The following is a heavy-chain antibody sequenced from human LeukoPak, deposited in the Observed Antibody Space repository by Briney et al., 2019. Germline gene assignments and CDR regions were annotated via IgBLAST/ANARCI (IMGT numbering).Heavy chain of an antibody. D-gene: IGHD6-6*01. Sequence: SETLSLTCAVYGGSFSGYYWSWIRQPPGKGLEWIGEINHSGSTNYNPSLKSRVTISVDTSKNQFSLKLSSVTAADTAVYYCARGYEIIARPDYFDYWGQGTLVTVSS. CDR3: ARGYEIIARPDYFDY. CDR1: GGSFSGYY. CDR2: INHSGST. J-gene: IGHJ4*02. V-gene: IGHV4-34*01.